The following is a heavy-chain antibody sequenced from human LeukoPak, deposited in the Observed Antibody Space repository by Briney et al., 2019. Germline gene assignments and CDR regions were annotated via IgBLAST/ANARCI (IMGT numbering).Heavy chain of an antibody. CDR1: GFTFRDYT. CDR3: ARLGARQMPEY. CDR2: INKGGTFI. V-gene: IGHV3-21*01. J-gene: IGHJ4*02. Sequence: GGSLRLSCAASGFTFRDYTMNWVRQSPGKGLEWVSAINKGGTFIKYADSVKGRFVVSRDNAKNLLFLQMNSLRVEDTAVYYCARLGARQMPEYWGQGTLVTVSS. D-gene: IGHD2-2*01.